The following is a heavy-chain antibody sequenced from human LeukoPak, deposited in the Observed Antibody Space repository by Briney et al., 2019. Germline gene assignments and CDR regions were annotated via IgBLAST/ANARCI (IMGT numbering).Heavy chain of an antibody. CDR3: ARDLQPTLWSNSDY. V-gene: IGHV3-48*03. CDR2: ISSSGSTI. J-gene: IGHJ4*02. Sequence: GSLRLSCAASGFTFSSYEMNWVRQAPGKGLEWVSYISSSGSTIYYADSVKGRFTISRDNAKNSLYLQMNSLRAEDTAVYYCARDLQPTLWSNSDYWGQGTLVTVSS. CDR1: GFTFSSYE. D-gene: IGHD1-1*01.